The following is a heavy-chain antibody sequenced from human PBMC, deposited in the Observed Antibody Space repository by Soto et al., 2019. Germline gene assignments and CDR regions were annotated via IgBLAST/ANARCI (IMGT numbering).Heavy chain of an antibody. Sequence: LRLSCAASGFTFSSYGMHWVRQPPGKGLDWVAAISYDGSSKYYADSVKGRFTISRDNSKNTLFLQMNSLRPEDTALYYCARDPIGDSSGYGDYYFDYWGQGTLVTVSS. J-gene: IGHJ4*02. CDR2: ISYDGSSK. CDR1: GFTFSSYG. V-gene: IGHV3-30*03. D-gene: IGHD3-22*01. CDR3: ARDPIGDSSGYGDYYFDY.